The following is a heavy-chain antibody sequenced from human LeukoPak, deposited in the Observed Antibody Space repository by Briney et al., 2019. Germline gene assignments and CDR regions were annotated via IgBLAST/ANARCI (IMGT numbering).Heavy chain of an antibody. CDR2: MNPNSGNT. Sequence: ASVKVSCKASGYTFTNYAISWVRQAPGQGLEWMGWMNPNSGNTNFVQKFQGRVTMTRDTSKSTAYMELSSLRSEDTAVYYCARSDSLSWFDPWGQGTLVTVSS. V-gene: IGHV1-8*02. D-gene: IGHD2-15*01. CDR1: GYTFTNYA. CDR3: ARSDSLSWFDP. J-gene: IGHJ5*02.